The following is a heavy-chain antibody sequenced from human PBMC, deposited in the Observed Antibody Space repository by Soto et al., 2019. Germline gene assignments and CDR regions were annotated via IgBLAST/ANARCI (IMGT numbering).Heavy chain of an antibody. V-gene: IGHV4-59*12. Sequence: PSETLSLTCTVSGVSFSSYYWSWIRQPPGKGLEWIGEIHYSGITNYNPSLKSRVTISLDKSKNQFSLNLNSVTAADTAMYYCTRALSKSLYYWGQGILVTV. CDR2: IHYSGIT. CDR1: GVSFSSYY. CDR3: TRALSKSLYY. J-gene: IGHJ4*02.